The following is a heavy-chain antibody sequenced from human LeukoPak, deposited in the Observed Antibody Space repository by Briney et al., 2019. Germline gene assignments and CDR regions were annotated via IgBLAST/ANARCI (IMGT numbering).Heavy chain of an antibody. CDR2: VHQTGSP. CDR1: GSSVNSDQY. J-gene: IGHJ3*02. V-gene: IGHV4-38-2*01. D-gene: IGHD3-16*02. CDR3: AMLRLGELSLLANAYDI. Sequence: SETLSLTCDVSGSSVNSDQYWGWMRHSPGAGLEWIGSVHQTGSPYYNPSLGSRVSLSIDSAKNSFSLRLTSVTAADTAVYYCAMLRLGELSLLANAYDIWGQGTMVIVSS.